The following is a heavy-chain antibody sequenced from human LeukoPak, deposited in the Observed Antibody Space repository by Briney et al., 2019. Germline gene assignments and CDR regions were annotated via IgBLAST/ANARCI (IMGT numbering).Heavy chain of an antibody. CDR3: AKVHSGYDLVGYFDY. Sequence: GGSLRLSCAASGFTFSDNYMSWIRQAPGKGLEWVSYISSSGSIYYADSVKGRFTISRDNSKNTLYLQMNSLRAEDTAVYYCAKVHSGYDLVGYFDYWGQGTLVTVSS. CDR1: GFTFSDNY. D-gene: IGHD5-12*01. J-gene: IGHJ4*02. V-gene: IGHV3-11*01. CDR2: ISSSGSI.